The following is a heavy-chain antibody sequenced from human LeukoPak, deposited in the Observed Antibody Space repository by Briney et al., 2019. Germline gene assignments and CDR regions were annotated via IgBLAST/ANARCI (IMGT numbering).Heavy chain of an antibody. CDR2: TKQDGSEK. V-gene: IGHV3-7*05. CDR1: GLXFSRYW. J-gene: IGHJ4*02. CDR3: ATVFWGSSGYYFEY. Sequence: PGGSLRLSCAASGLXFSRYWSSWVRQAPGKGLEWVASTKQDGSEKYYVDSVKGRFTISSDNAKNSLYLQMNSLRVDDTAVYYCATVFWGSSGYYFEYWGQGALVTVSS. D-gene: IGHD3-22*01.